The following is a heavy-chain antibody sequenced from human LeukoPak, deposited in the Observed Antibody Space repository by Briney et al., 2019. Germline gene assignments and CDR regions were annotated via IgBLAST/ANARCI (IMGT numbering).Heavy chain of an antibody. CDR3: ARARDGYNIATLYYFDY. J-gene: IGHJ4*02. Sequence: ASVKVSCKASGYTFIDYYIHWVRQAPGQGLEWMGWINPNSGGTNYAQKFQGRVTMTRDTSITTTYMELSRLTPDDSAVYYCARARDGYNIATLYYFDYWGQGTLVTVSS. CDR1: GYTFIDYY. CDR2: INPNSGGT. D-gene: IGHD5-24*01. V-gene: IGHV1-2*02.